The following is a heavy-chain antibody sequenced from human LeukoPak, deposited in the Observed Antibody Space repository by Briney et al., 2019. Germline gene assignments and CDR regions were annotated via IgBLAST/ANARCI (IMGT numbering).Heavy chain of an antibody. D-gene: IGHD6-13*01. CDR2: IYYSGST. Sequence: SETLSLTCTVSGGSISSSSYYWGWIRQPPGKGLEWIGSIYYSGSTYYNPSLKSRVTISVDTSMNQFSLNLTSVTAADMAVYYCARGRAAGGQPYFDYWGQGTLVTVSS. V-gene: IGHV4-39*07. CDR1: GGSISSSSYY. CDR3: ARGRAAGGQPYFDY. J-gene: IGHJ4*02.